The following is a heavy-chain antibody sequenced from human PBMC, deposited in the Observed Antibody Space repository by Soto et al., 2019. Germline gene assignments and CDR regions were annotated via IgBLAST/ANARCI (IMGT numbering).Heavy chain of an antibody. V-gene: IGHV1-58*02. D-gene: IGHD3-9*01. CDR2: IVVGSGNT. J-gene: IGHJ5*02. Sequence: GPSVKVSCKASGFTFTSSAMQWVRQARGQRLEWIGWIVVGSGNTNYAQKFQERVTITRDMSTSTAYMELSSLRSEDTAVYYCAADILTGYYMGGPGQNWFDPWGQGTLVTVSS. CDR1: GFTFTSSA. CDR3: AADILTGYYMGGPGQNWFDP.